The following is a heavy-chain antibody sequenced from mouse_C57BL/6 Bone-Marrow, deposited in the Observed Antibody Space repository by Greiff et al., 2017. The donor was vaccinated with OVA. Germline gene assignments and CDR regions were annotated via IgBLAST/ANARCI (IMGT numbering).Heavy chain of an antibody. J-gene: IGHJ1*03. V-gene: IGHV5-4*01. D-gene: IGHD1-1*01. CDR1: GFTFSSYA. CDR3: ASHYGSSYYWYFDV. Sequence: EVQLVESGGGLVKPGGSLKLSCAASGFTFSSYAMSWVRQTPEKRLEWVATISDGGSYTYYPDNVKGRFTISRDTAKNNLYLQMSHLKSEDTAMYYCASHYGSSYYWYFDVWGTGTTVTVSS. CDR2: ISDGGSYT.